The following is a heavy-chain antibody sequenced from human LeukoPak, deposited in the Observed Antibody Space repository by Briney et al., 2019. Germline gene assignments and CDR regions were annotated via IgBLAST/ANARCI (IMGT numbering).Heavy chain of an antibody. V-gene: IGHV4-59*01. J-gene: IGHJ4*02. CDR1: GGSMSSYY. CDR2: IYYSGST. Sequence: SETLSLTCTVSGGSMSSYYWSWIRQPPGKGLEWIGYIYYSGSTNYNPSLKSRVTISVDTSKNQFSLKLTSVTAADTAVYYCARGVPEYYDIWSDYFYYFDEMGQGTLVTVSS. D-gene: IGHD3-3*01. CDR3: ARGVPEYYDIWSDYFYYFDE.